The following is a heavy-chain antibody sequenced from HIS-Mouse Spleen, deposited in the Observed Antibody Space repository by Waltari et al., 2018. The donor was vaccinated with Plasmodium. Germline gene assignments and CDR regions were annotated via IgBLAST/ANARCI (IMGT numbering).Heavy chain of an antibody. CDR3: ASSRAAAGMGAFDI. D-gene: IGHD6-13*01. Sequence: QVQLVQSGAEVKKPGASVKVSCKASGYTFTSYYMHWVRQAPGQGLEWMGICNPSVGSTSYAQKFQGRVTMTRDTSTSTVYMELSSLRSEDTAVYYCASSRAAAGMGAFDIWGQGTMVTVSS. J-gene: IGHJ3*02. CDR2: CNPSVGST. CDR1: GYTFTSYY. V-gene: IGHV1-46*03.